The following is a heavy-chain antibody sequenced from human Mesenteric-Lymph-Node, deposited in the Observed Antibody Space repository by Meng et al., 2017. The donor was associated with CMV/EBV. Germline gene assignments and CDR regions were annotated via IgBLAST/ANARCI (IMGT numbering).Heavy chain of an antibody. V-gene: IGHV3-53*05. Sequence: GGSLRLSCAASGFTVSSNYMSWVRQAPEKGLEWVSVIYSGGSTYYADSVKGRFTISRDNSKNTLYLQMNSLRAEDTAVYYCARAVDSGYDLSGFDYWGQGTLVTVSS. D-gene: IGHD5-12*01. CDR3: ARAVDSGYDLSGFDY. J-gene: IGHJ4*02. CDR2: IYSGGST. CDR1: GFTVSSNY.